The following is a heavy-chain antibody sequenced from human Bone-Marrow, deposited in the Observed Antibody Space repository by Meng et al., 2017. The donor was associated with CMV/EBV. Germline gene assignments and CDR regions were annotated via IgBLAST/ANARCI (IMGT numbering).Heavy chain of an antibody. CDR3: ARVSSKYSGYDFGF. D-gene: IGHD5-12*01. CDR1: GFIFSTYE. V-gene: IGHV3-48*03. Sequence: GESLKISCTVSGFIFSTYEMNWGRLAPGKGLEWVSYISGGGTTIHYADSVKGRFTISRDNAKNSLYLQMNSLRVEDTAIYYCARVSSKYSGYDFGFWGQGTLVTVSS. J-gene: IGHJ4*02. CDR2: ISGGGTTI.